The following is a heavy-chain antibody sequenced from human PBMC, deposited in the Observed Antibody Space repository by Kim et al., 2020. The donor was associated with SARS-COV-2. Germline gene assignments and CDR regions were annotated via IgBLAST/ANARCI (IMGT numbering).Heavy chain of an antibody. J-gene: IGHJ4*02. D-gene: IGHD2-21*02. V-gene: IGHV3-23*01. CDR2: ISGSGGST. Sequence: GGSLRLSCAASGFTFSSYTMSWVRQAPGKGLEWVSAISGSGGSTYYADSVKGRFTISRDNSKNTLYLQMNSLRAEDTAVYYCAKRGGCDGGGDCDPEYYFDYWGQGTLVTVSS. CDR1: GFTFSSYT. CDR3: AKRGGCDGGGDCDPEYYFDY.